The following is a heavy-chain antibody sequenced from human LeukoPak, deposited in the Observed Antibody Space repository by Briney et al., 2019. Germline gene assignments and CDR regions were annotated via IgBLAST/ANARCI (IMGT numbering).Heavy chain of an antibody. J-gene: IGHJ4*02. CDR3: ARVRIVGATNDY. V-gene: IGHV4-59*08. CDR2: IYYSGST. D-gene: IGHD1-26*01. CDR1: GGSISSYY. Sequence: SETLSLTCTVSGGSISSYYWSWIRQPPGKGLEWIGYIYYSGSTYYNPSLKSRVTISVDTSKNQFSLKLSSVTAADTAVYYCARVRIVGATNDYWGQGTLVTVSS.